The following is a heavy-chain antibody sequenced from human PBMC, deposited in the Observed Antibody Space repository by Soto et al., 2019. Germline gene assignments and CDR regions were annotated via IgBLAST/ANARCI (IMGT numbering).Heavy chain of an antibody. Sequence: SETLSLTCAVYGGSFSGYYWSWIRQPPGKGRVWIGEINHSGSTNYNPSLKSRVTISVDTSKNQFSLKLSSVTAADTAVYYCARGRYYYDSSGYYPPFDYWGQGTLVTVSS. D-gene: IGHD3-22*01. CDR1: GGSFSGYY. CDR2: INHSGST. CDR3: ARGRYYYDSSGYYPPFDY. V-gene: IGHV4-34*01. J-gene: IGHJ4*02.